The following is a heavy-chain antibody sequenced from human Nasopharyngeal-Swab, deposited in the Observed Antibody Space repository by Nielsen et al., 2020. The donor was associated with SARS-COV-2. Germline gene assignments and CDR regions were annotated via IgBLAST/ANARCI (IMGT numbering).Heavy chain of an antibody. Sequence: GGSLRLSCVVSQFAFGNYWMSWVRQAPGKGPGWVANIKQDGSEKYYVDSVKGRFTISRDNAKNSLYLQMNSLRAEATAVYHCVTGGSYYVYWGQGTLVTVSS. J-gene: IGHJ4*02. CDR2: IKQDGSEK. CDR3: VTGGSYYVY. CDR1: QFAFGNYW. V-gene: IGHV3-7*01. D-gene: IGHD1-26*01.